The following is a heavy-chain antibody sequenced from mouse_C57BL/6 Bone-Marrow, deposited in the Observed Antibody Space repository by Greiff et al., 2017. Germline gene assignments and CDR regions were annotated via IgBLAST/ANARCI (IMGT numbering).Heavy chain of an antibody. J-gene: IGHJ3*01. D-gene: IGHD2-4*01. CDR1: GYTFTSYW. CDR3: ARHYDYDDWFAY. V-gene: IGHV1-55*01. CDR2: IYPGSGST. Sequence: QVQLQQPGAELVKPGASVKMSCKASGYTFTSYWITWVKQRPGQGLEWIGDIYPGSGSTNYNEKFKSKATLTVDTSSSTAYMQLSSLTSEDSAVYYCARHYDYDDWFAYWGQVTLVTVSA.